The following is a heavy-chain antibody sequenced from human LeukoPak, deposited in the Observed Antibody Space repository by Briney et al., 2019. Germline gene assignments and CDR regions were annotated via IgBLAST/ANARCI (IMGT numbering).Heavy chain of an antibody. CDR1: GDSVSSNSVT. V-gene: IGHV6-1*01. J-gene: IGHJ5*02. CDR3: ARRLTQYDCFDP. CDR2: TYYRSTWYN. D-gene: IGHD2-2*01. Sequence: SQTLSLTCAISGDSVSSNSVTWNWIRQSPSRGLEWLGRTYYRSTWYNDYAVSVRGRITVDPDTSKNQFSLHLNSVTPEDTAVYYCARRLTQYDCFDPWGQGILVTVSS.